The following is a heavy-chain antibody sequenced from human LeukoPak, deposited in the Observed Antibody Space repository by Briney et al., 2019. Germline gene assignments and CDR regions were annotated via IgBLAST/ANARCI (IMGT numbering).Heavy chain of an antibody. Sequence: PGGSLRLSCAASGFTFSDYYMSWMRQAPGKGLEWVSYISSSGSTIYYADSVKGRFTISRDNAKNSLYLQMNSLRAEDTAVYYCVRRYCSSTSCLLDYWGQGTLVTVSS. D-gene: IGHD2-2*01. CDR2: ISSSGSTI. V-gene: IGHV3-11*04. CDR3: VRRYCSSTSCLLDY. CDR1: GFTFSDYY. J-gene: IGHJ4*02.